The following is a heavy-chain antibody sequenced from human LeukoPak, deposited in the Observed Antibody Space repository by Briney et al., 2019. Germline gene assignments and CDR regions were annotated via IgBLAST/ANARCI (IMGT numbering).Heavy chain of an antibody. V-gene: IGHV4-59*01. J-gene: IGHJ6*02. CDR1: DGSINSYY. CDR2: IYYNGNT. CDR3: ARGRSNYYGMDV. D-gene: IGHD1-26*01. Sequence: SETLSLTCSVSDGSINSYYWNWIRRPPGKGLEWIGYIYYNGNTNYSPSLKSRVTMSVDTSKNLFSLKVSSVTAADTAVYYCARGRSNYYGMDVWGQGTTVTVS.